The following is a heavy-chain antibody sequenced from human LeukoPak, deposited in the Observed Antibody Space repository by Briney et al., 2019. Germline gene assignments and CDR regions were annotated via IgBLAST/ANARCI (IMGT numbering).Heavy chain of an antibody. V-gene: IGHV4-4*02. CDR3: ARAEDIVATLYYFDY. J-gene: IGHJ4*02. CDR2: IYHSGST. CDR1: GGSISSSNW. Sequence: SETLSLTCAVSGGSISSSNWWGWVRQPPGKGLEWIGEIYHSGSTYYNPSLKSRVTISVDTSKNQFSLKLSSVTAADTAVYYCARAEDIVATLYYFDYWGQGTLVTVSS. D-gene: IGHD5-12*01.